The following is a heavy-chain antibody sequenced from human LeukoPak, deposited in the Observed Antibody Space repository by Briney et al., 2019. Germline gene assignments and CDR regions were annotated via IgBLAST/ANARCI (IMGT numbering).Heavy chain of an antibody. CDR2: ISDSGGST. V-gene: IGHV3-23*01. Sequence: GGSLRLSCATSGFTFSVYAMSWVRQAPGKGLEWVSTISDSGGSTYYADSVKGRFTISRGNSKNTLYLLMNELSAEDTAVYYCAKTTAGNSSGRYPGWPVDYWGQGTLVTVSS. CDR1: GFTFSVYA. CDR3: AKTTAGNSSGRYPGWPVDY. J-gene: IGHJ4*02. D-gene: IGHD6-19*01.